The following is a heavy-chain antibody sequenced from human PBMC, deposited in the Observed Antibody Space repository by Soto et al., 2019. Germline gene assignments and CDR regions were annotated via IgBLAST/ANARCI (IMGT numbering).Heavy chain of an antibody. Sequence: ASVKVSCKASGYTFTSYYMHWVRQAPGQGLEWMGKINPSGGSTSYAQKFQGRVTMTRDTSTSTVYMELSSLRSEDTAVYYCARGAGPGGTYYDFWSGSGDYGMDVWGQGTTVTVSS. J-gene: IGHJ6*02. CDR2: INPSGGST. D-gene: IGHD3-3*01. CDR3: ARGAGPGGTYYDFWSGSGDYGMDV. V-gene: IGHV1-46*01. CDR1: GYTFTSYY.